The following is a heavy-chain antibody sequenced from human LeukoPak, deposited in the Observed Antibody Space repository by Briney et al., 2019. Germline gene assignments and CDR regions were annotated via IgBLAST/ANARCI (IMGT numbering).Heavy chain of an antibody. J-gene: IGHJ4*02. D-gene: IGHD3-10*01. CDR2: ISWKRERL. Sequence: GRSLRLSCAASGFSLDDYAMHWVRQAPGKGLDGVSLISWKRERLEYVDSVKGRFKISIDNSKTSLSLEMQSMRPDDTAFYYCVKEIGASVVRAVPAFTDWGQGTLVIVSA. CDR1: GFSLDDYA. V-gene: IGHV3-9*01. CDR3: VKEIGASVVRAVPAFTD.